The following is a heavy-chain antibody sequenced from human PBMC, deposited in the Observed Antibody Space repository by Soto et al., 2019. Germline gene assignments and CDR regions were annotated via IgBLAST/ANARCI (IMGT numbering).Heavy chain of an antibody. D-gene: IGHD3-3*01. V-gene: IGHV3-23*01. CDR1: GFTFSSHA. CDR3: AKGLRFLEWLPPFDY. Sequence: LRLSCAASGFTFSSHAMSWVRQAPGKGLEWVSAIRGTGGSTHYADSVKGRFTISRDNSKNTLYLQMNSLRAEDTAVYYCAKGLRFLEWLPPFDYWGQGTLVTVSS. J-gene: IGHJ4*02. CDR2: IRGTGGST.